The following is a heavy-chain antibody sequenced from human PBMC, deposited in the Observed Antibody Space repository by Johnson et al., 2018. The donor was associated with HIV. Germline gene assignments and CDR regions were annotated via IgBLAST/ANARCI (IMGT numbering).Heavy chain of an antibody. CDR1: GFTFNSYW. CDR2: IKQDGTEK. V-gene: IGHV3-7*03. CDR3: AKYGGGGTYFSAFDI. J-gene: IGHJ3*02. D-gene: IGHD1-26*01. Sequence: MQLVESGGGLVQPGGSLRLSCVVSGFTFNSYWMSWVRQAPGKGLEWVANIKQDGTEKYYVDSMKGRFTISRDSSKNTVYLHMDSLRVGDTAMYYCAKYGGGGTYFSAFDIWGKGTMVTVSS.